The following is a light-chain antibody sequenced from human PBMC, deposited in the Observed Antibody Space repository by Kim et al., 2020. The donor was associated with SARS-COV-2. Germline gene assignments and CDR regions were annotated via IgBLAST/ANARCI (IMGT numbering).Light chain of an antibody. CDR3: CSFAGNSVV. Sequence: QSALTQPRSVSGSPGQSVTMSCTGTSSDVGGYNYVSWYQQHPGKAPKVMIYDVTKRPSGVPDRFSGSKSGNTASLTISGLQAEDEADYYCCSFAGNSVVFGGGTQLTVL. V-gene: IGLV2-11*01. CDR2: DVT. CDR1: SSDVGGYNY. J-gene: IGLJ2*01.